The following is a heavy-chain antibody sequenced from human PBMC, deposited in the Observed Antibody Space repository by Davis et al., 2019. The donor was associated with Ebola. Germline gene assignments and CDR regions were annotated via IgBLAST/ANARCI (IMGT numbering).Heavy chain of an antibody. D-gene: IGHD3-3*01. J-gene: IGHJ4*02. Sequence: GESLKISCAASGFTFSGSAMHWVRQASGKGLEWVGRIRSKANSYATAYAASVKGRFTISRDDSKNTLYLQMNSLKTEDTAMYYCTRGGRNYDGFDYWGQGTLVTVSS. V-gene: IGHV3-73*01. CDR3: TRGGRNYDGFDY. CDR1: GFTFSGSA. CDR2: IRSKANSYAT.